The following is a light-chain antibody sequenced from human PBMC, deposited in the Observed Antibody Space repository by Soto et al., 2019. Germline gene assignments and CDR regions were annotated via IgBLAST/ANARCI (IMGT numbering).Light chain of an antibody. Sequence: DIQMTQSPSTLSASVGDRVTITCRASQSIRYWVAWYQHKPGKAPKLLIYDASTLESGVPTRFSGSGSGTEFTLTISSPHPDDFATYYCQQYNILSTFGQGTKVEI. CDR3: QQYNILST. V-gene: IGKV1-5*01. J-gene: IGKJ1*01. CDR2: DAS. CDR1: QSIRYW.